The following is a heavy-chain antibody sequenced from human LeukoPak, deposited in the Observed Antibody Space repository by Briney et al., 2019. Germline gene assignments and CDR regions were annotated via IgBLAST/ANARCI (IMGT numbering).Heavy chain of an antibody. Sequence: ASVKVSCKASGYSFTDYYMHWVRQAPGQGLEWMGWINPDSGGTNYAQKFQDRVTMTRDTSISTAYMELSRLSSDDAAGYYWVRDALYYYDSSGYSSYYYYYMDVWGKGTTVTVSS. CDR3: VRDALYYYDSSGYSSYYYYYMDV. CDR1: GYSFTDYY. D-gene: IGHD3-22*01. V-gene: IGHV1-2*02. J-gene: IGHJ6*03. CDR2: INPDSGGT.